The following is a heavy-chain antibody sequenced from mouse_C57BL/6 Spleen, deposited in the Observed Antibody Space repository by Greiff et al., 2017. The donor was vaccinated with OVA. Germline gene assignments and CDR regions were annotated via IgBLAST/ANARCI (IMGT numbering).Heavy chain of an antibody. CDR2: INPNNGGT. D-gene: IGHD2-1*01. CDR1: GYTFTDYN. Sequence: VQLQQSGPELVKPGASVKMSCKASGYTFTDYNMHWVKQSHGKSLEWIGYINPNNGGTNYNQKFKGKATLTVNKSSSTAYMELRSLTSEDSAVYYCARGNYGCFDDWGQGTTLTVSS. CDR3: ARGNYGCFDD. J-gene: IGHJ2*01. V-gene: IGHV1-22*01.